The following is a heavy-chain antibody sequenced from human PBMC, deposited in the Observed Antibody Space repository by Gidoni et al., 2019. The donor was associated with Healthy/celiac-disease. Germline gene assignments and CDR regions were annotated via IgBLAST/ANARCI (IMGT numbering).Heavy chain of an antibody. CDR1: GFTFSSYA. CDR2: ISYDGSNK. Sequence: QVQLVESGGGVVQPGRSLRLSCAASGFTFSSYAMHWVRQAPGKGLEWVAVISYDGSNKYYADSVKGRFTISRDNSKNTLYLQMNSLRAEDTAVYYCARASTKGLRYYYYGMDVWGRGTTVTVSS. J-gene: IGHJ6*02. V-gene: IGHV3-30-3*01. CDR3: ARASTKGLRYYYYGMDV. D-gene: IGHD2-2*01.